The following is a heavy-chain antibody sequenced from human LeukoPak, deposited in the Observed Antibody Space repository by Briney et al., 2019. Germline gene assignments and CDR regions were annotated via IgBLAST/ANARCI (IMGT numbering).Heavy chain of an antibody. CDR3: ARDLLEDYIWGSYSSGYFDY. J-gene: IGHJ4*02. CDR2: IWYDGSNK. V-gene: IGHV3-33*01. Sequence: GGSLRLSCAASGLTFSSYGMHWVRQAPGKGLERVAVIWYDGSNKYYADSVKGRFTISRDNSKNTLYLQMNSLRAEDTAVYYCARDLLEDYIWGSYSSGYFDYWGQGTLVTVSS. CDR1: GLTFSSYG. D-gene: IGHD3-16*01.